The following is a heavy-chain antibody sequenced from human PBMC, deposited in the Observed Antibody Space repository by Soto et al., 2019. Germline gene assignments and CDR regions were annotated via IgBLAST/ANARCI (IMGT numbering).Heavy chain of an antibody. Sequence: PSETLSLTCTVSGGSISSGGYYWSWIRQHPGKGLEWIGYIYYSGSTYYNPSLKSRVTISVDTSKNQFSLKLSSVTAADTAVYYGARDKCSGSSCYSGNCYYGMDVWGQGTTVTVSS. V-gene: IGHV4-31*03. CDR3: ARDKCSGSSCYSGNCYYGMDV. D-gene: IGHD2-15*01. J-gene: IGHJ6*02. CDR1: GGSISSGGYY. CDR2: IYYSGST.